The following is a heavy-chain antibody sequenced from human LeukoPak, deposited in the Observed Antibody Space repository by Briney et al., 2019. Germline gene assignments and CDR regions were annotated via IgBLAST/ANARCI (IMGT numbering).Heavy chain of an antibody. CDR2: ISYDGNKK. CDR1: GFTFSTYG. Sequence: GGSLRLSCAASGFTFSTYGMQWVRQAPGKGLEWVAVISYDGNKKYSADSVKGRFTISGDNSKNTVYLQMNSLRADDTAVYYCAKDTGAYYYDSSDNPEPLSYWGQGTLVTVSS. D-gene: IGHD3-22*01. CDR3: AKDTGAYYYDSSDNPEPLSY. V-gene: IGHV3-30*18. J-gene: IGHJ4*02.